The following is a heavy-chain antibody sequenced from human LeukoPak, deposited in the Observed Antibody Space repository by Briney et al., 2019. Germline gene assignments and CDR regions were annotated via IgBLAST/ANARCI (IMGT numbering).Heavy chain of an antibody. CDR2: IFHSGST. CDR1: GGSLTNSNW. Sequence: SGTLSLTCAVSGGSLTNSNWWSWVRQPPGKGLEWIGEIFHSGSTNYNPSLKSRVTISVDKSKKPFSLKLSSVTAADTAVYYCARTPGYEFDYWGQGTLVTVSS. CDR3: ARTPGYEFDY. V-gene: IGHV4-4*02. J-gene: IGHJ4*02. D-gene: IGHD3-9*01.